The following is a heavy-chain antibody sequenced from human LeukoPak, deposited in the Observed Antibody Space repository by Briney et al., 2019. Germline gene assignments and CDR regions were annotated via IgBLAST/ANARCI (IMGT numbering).Heavy chain of an antibody. D-gene: IGHD3-9*01. V-gene: IGHV3-23*01. Sequence: PGGSLRLSCAASGFTFSSYAMTWVRQAPGKGLEWVSTISGSGGSTYYADSMKGRFAISRDNSKDTLYLQMNSLRVEDTAVYYCAKAGTPVLTGYLNYFDPWGQGTLVTVSS. CDR2: ISGSGGST. CDR3: AKAGTPVLTGYLNYFDP. CDR1: GFTFSSYA. J-gene: IGHJ5*02.